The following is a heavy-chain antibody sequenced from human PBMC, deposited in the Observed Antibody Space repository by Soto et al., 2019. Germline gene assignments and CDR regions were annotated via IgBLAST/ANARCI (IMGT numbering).Heavy chain of an antibody. CDR2: FYTTGRA. D-gene: IGHD3-22*01. CDR3: AREPIVEGPPGYNWFDP. CDR1: GGSISDGYY. V-gene: IGHV4-4*07. Sequence: PSETLSLTCTVSGGSISDGYYWNWIRQPAGKGLEWIGRFYTTGRASYNPSLKGRLTLSGDTSKNQFSLRLGSVTAADTAVYYCAREPIVEGPPGYNWFDPWGQGILVTVSS. J-gene: IGHJ5*02.